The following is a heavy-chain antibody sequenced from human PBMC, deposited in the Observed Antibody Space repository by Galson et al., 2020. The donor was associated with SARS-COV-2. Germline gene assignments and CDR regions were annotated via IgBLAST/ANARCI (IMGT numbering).Heavy chain of an antibody. CDR3: ATGADRGGILEWYEHWFDS. CDR2: IYHSGTT. CDR1: GGSIRNNNW. J-gene: IGHJ5*01. V-gene: IGHV4-4*02. Sequence: SETLSLTCAVSGGSIRNNNWWSWVRQPPGKGLEWIGEIYHSGTTNYNPSLRSRVTISVDKSKKQFSLKVTSMTAADTAVYYCATGADRGGILEWYEHWFDSWGQGTLVTVSS. D-gene: IGHD3-3*01.